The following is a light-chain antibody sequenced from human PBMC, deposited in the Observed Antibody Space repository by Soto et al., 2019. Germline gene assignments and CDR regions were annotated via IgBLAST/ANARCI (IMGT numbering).Light chain of an antibody. CDR1: SSDAGAYNY. J-gene: IGLJ1*01. CDR3: NSYAGTSYV. V-gene: IGLV2-14*01. Sequence: QSVLTQPASVSGSPGQAITIPCSGTSSDAGAYNYVSWYQQHPGKAPKLIIYGVSNRPSGVSNRFSGSKSGNTAFLIISGLQAEDEADYYCNSYAGTSYVFGSGTKVTVL. CDR2: GVS.